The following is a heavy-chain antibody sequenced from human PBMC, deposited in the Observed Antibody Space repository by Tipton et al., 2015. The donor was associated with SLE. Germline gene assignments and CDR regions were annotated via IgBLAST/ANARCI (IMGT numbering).Heavy chain of an antibody. Sequence: QVQLVQSGAEVRKPGASVTVSCKASGYTFTSYRTTWVRQAPGQGLEWMGWISGYNGNTNYAQKLQGRVTMTTDTSTSTAYMELRSLRSDDTAVYYCARLGDWDQYYYMDVWGKGTTVTVSS. CDR3: ARLGDWDQYYYMDV. J-gene: IGHJ6*03. CDR1: GYTFTSYR. V-gene: IGHV1-18*01. D-gene: IGHD3-16*01. CDR2: ISGYNGNT.